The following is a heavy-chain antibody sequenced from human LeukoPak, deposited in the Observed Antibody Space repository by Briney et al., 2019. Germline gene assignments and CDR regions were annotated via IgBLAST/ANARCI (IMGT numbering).Heavy chain of an antibody. CDR3: ARHIYYYDSSGFGAFDI. V-gene: IGHV4-59*08. J-gene: IGHJ3*02. D-gene: IGHD3-22*01. CDR1: GGSISSYY. CDR2: IYYSGST. Sequence: SETLSLTCTVSGGSISSYYWSWIRQPPGKGLEWIGYIYYSGSTNYNPSLKSRVTISVDTSKNQFSLKLSSVTAADTAVYYCARHIYYYDSSGFGAFDIWGQGTMVTVSS.